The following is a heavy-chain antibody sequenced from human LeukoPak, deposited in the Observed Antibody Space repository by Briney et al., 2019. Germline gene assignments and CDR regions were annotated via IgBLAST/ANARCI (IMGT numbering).Heavy chain of an antibody. J-gene: IGHJ1*01. V-gene: IGHV4-59*08. CDR3: ARHDVAGDPSGPIQH. Sequence: KPSETLSLTCTVSGGSISSYYWSWIRQPPGKGLEWIGYIYYSGSTNYNPSLKSRVTISVDTSKNQFSLKLSSVTAADTAVYYCARHDVAGDPSGPIQHWGQGTLVTVSS. CDR1: GGSISSYY. CDR2: IYYSGST. D-gene: IGHD4-17*01.